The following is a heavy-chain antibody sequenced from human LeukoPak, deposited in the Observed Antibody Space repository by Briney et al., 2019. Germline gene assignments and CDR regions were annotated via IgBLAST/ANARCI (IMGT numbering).Heavy chain of an antibody. J-gene: IGHJ6*02. V-gene: IGHV5-51*01. CDR1: GYSFTSYW. Sequence: GESLKISCQGSGYSFTSYWIGWVRQMPGKGLEWMGIIYPGDSDTRYSPSFQGQVTISADKSISTAYLQWSSLKASDTAMYYCARLHYYGSGSYYNSPFYYGMDVWGQGTTVTVSS. CDR3: ARLHYYGSGSYYNSPFYYGMDV. D-gene: IGHD3-10*01. CDR2: IYPGDSDT.